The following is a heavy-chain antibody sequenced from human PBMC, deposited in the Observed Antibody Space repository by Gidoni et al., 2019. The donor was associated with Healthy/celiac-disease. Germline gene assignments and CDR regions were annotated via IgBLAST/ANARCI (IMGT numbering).Heavy chain of an antibody. J-gene: IGHJ4*02. CDR2: IKSKTDGGTT. CDR3: TTEGTEWEQPLPYYFDY. CDR1: GFTFSNAW. Sequence: EVQLVESGGGLVKPGGPLRLPCAALGFTFSNAWMSWVRQAPGKGLEWVGRIKSKTDGGTTDYAAPVKGRFTIARDDSKNTLYLQMNSLKTEDTAVYYCTTEGTEWEQPLPYYFDYWGQGTLVTVSS. D-gene: IGHD1-26*01. V-gene: IGHV3-15*01.